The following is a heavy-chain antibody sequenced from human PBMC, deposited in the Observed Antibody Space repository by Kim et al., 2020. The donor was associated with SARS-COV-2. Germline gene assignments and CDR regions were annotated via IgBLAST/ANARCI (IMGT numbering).Heavy chain of an antibody. V-gene: IGHV3-9*01. CDR2: ISWNSGSI. J-gene: IGHJ4*01. CDR3: AKGYSSSWYNLNAPIDY. Sequence: GGSLRLSCAASGFTFDDYAMHWVRQAPGKGLEWVSGISWNSGSIGYADSVKGRFTISRDNAKNSLYLQMNSLRAEDTALYYCAKGYSSSWYNLNAPIDY. CDR1: GFTFDDYA. D-gene: IGHD6-13*01.